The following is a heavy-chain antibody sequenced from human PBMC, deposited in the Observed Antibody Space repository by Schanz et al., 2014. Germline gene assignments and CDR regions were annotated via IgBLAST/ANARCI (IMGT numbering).Heavy chain of an antibody. J-gene: IGHJ3*02. D-gene: IGHD7-27*01. CDR3: ARENLNWEAFDI. Sequence: VQLVESGGGVVQPGGSLRLSCAASGFTVNTNYMSWVRQAPGKGLEWVSSITRSSSYIYYADSVKGRFTISRDNAKNSLYLEMTSLRGEDTAVYYCARENLNWEAFDIWGQGTVVTVSS. V-gene: IGHV3-21*04. CDR1: GFTVNTNY. CDR2: ITRSSSYI.